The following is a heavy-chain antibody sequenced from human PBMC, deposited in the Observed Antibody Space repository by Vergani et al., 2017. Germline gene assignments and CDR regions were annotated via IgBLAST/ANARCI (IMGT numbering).Heavy chain of an antibody. V-gene: IGHV3-23*04. Sequence: EVQLVESGGGVVRPGGSLRLSCAASGFTFSSYAMNWVRQAPGKGLEWVSAISGSGGSTYYADSVKGRFTISRDNSKNTLYLQMNSLRAEDTAVYYCAREYSSSSGRGFDMWGQGTKVTVSS. CDR2: ISGSGGST. D-gene: IGHD6-6*01. CDR1: GFTFSSYA. J-gene: IGHJ3*02. CDR3: AREYSSSSGRGFDM.